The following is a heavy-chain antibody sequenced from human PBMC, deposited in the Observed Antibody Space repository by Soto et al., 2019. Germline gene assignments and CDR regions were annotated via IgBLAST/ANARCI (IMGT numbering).Heavy chain of an antibody. V-gene: IGHV4-34*01. J-gene: IGHJ3*02. CDR1: GGSFSGYY. Sequence: PSETLSLTCAVYGGSFSGYYWSWIRKPPGKGLEWIGEINHSGSTNYNPSLKSRVTISVDTSKNQFSLKLSSVTAADTAVYYCARGLTTVYLMRRYYAFDIWSQGTMVTVSS. CDR3: ARGLTTVYLMRRYYAFDI. CDR2: INHSGST. D-gene: IGHD4-4*01.